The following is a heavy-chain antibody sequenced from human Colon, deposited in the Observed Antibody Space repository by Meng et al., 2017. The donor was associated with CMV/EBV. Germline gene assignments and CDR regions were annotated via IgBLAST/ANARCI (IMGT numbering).Heavy chain of an antibody. V-gene: IGHV3-21*04. CDR3: GRLTYVVAAFWSGYPPYYFDY. CDR2: ISYSGSYI. J-gene: IGHJ4*02. Sequence: GESLKISCTASGFTFSSYSMNWVRQAPGKGLEWVSSISYSGSYIYYADSVKGRFTISRHNAKNSLYLQMNSLRAEDTAAYYCGRLTYVVAAFWSGYPPYYFDYWGQGTLVTVSS. CDR1: GFTFSSYS. D-gene: IGHD3-3*01.